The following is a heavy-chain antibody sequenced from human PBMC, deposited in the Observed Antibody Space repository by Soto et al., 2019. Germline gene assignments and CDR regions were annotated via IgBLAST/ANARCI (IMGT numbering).Heavy chain of an antibody. CDR2: IFSSGTT. V-gene: IGHV4-30-4*01. CDR1: GDSISSGNKY. J-gene: IGHJ6*02. CDR3: ARVPSPFDYYYAMDV. D-gene: IGHD3-16*01. Sequence: SATLSLTCTVAGDSISSGNKYWSWLRQPPGKGLEWIGYIFSSGTTYYNPSLKSRLTMSLDTSENQFSLKLNSLTDADTAVYYCARVPSPFDYYYAMDVWGQGTTVTVSS.